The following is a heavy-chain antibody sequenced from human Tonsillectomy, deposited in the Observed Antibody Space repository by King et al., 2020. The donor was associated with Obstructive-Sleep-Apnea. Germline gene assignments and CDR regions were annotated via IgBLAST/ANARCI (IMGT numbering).Heavy chain of an antibody. CDR3: ATTKSGGLYWYFDL. D-gene: IGHD4-23*01. V-gene: IGHV4-31*03. Sequence: VQLQESGPGLVKPSQTLSLTCTVSGGSISSGGYYWSWIRQHPGKGLEWIGYIYYSGSTYYNPSLKSRVTISVDTSKNQFSLKLSSVTAADTAVYYCATTKSGGLYWYFDLWGRGTLVTVSS. CDR2: IYYSGST. J-gene: IGHJ2*01. CDR1: GGSISSGGYY.